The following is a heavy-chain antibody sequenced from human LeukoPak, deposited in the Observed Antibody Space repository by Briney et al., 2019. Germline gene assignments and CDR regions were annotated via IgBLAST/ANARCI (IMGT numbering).Heavy chain of an antibody. D-gene: IGHD5-12*01. Sequence: GGSLRLSCAASGFTFSSYWMHWVRQAPGKGLVWVSCINDDGKNTSYADSVKGRFTISRDNAKNTLYLQMSSLRAEDTAIYYCVYSGYDWTYYFDWWGQGTLVTVSS. CDR2: INDDGKNT. V-gene: IGHV3-74*01. CDR3: VYSGYDWTYYFDW. CDR1: GFTFSSYW. J-gene: IGHJ4*02.